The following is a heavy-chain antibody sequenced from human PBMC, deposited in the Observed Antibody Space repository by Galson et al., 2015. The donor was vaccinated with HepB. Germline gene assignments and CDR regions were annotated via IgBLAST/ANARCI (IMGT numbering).Heavy chain of an antibody. Sequence: SVKVSCKAVGNTFTTYYMHWVRQAPGQGLEWMGIINVSGGSASYAQKFQGRVTMTRDTSTSTVYMELSSLRSEDTAIYYCAREAVTPADNYGMDVWGQGTTVTVSS. CDR1: GNTFTTYY. V-gene: IGHV1-46*01. J-gene: IGHJ6*02. CDR2: INVSGGSA. D-gene: IGHD2-15*01. CDR3: AREAVTPADNYGMDV.